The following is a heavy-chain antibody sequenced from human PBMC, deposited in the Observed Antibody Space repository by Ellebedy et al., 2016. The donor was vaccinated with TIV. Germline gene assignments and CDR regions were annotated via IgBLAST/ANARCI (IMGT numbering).Heavy chain of an antibody. V-gene: IGHV3-21*05. CDR2: ISDTTYT. CDR1: GFTFSSYA. Sequence: GESLKISCAASGFTFSSYAMTWVRQAPGKGLEWISYISDTTYTKYADSVKGRFPISRDNAKNSLYLQMNSLRAEDTAVYYCARSTIQAVVVGIFDYWGQGTLVTVSS. D-gene: IGHD2-15*01. J-gene: IGHJ4*02. CDR3: ARSTIQAVVVGIFDY.